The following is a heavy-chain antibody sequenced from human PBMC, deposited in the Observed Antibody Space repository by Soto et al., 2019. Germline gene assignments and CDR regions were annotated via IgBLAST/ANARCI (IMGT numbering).Heavy chain of an antibody. J-gene: IGHJ6*02. Sequence: QVQLVQSGAEVKKPGSSVKVSCKASGGTFSSYAISWVRQAPGQGLEWMGGIIPIFGTANYPQKFQGRVTITADEPTSTAYMELSSLRSEDTAVYYCAREAAGEDYYYYGMDVWGQGTTVTVSS. CDR2: IIPIFGTA. D-gene: IGHD7-27*01. CDR3: AREAAGEDYYYYGMDV. V-gene: IGHV1-69*12. CDR1: GGTFSSYA.